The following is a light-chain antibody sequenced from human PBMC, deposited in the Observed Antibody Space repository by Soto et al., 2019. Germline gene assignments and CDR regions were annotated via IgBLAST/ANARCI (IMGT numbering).Light chain of an antibody. CDR3: QQYDNLPLT. V-gene: IGKV1-33*01. J-gene: IGKJ1*01. Sequence: DIQMTQSPSSLSASVGDRVTLTCRASQDIANYLNWYQQKPGKAPKLLIYDAANLETGVPSKFSGSVSATDFTFTISSLQPEDVATYFCQQYDNLPLTFGQGTKVEIK. CDR1: QDIANY. CDR2: DAA.